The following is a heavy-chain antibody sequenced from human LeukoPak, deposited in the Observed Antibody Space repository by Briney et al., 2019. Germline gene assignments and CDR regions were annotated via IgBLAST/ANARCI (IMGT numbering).Heavy chain of an antibody. Sequence: GEPLKISCKGSGYSFTSYWINWGRQMPGKGLEWMGRIDPSDSYTNYSPSFQGHVTLSADKSISTAYLQWSSLEASDTAMYYCATLPVVGATSYWGQGTLVTVSS. V-gene: IGHV5-10-1*01. CDR1: GYSFTSYW. J-gene: IGHJ4*02. CDR3: ATLPVVGATSY. CDR2: IDPSDSYT. D-gene: IGHD1-26*01.